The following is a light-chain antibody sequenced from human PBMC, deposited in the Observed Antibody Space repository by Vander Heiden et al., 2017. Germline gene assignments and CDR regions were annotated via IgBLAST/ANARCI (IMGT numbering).Light chain of an antibody. CDR3: QQYFTIPLT. J-gene: IGKJ4*01. CDR2: WAS. Sequence: DIVMTHYPDSLAVSLCERASVTCKSSQTLLKSSNNKNYLAWYQHKPGQPPKLLIYWASTRQSGVPDRFSGGGSGTDYTLTISSLQAEDVAVYYCQQYFTIPLTCGGGTKVEIK. V-gene: IGKV4-1*01. CDR1: QTLLKSSNNKNY.